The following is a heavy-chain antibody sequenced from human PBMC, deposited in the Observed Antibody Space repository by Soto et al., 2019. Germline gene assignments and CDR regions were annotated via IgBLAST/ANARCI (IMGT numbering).Heavy chain of an antibody. V-gene: IGHV3-30*18. Sequence: QEQLVESGGHVVQPGRSLRLSCAASGFTFSNYGMHWVRQAPGKGLEWVAVISYDGSNKYYADSMKGRFTISRDNSKNMLYLQMNSLRAEDTALYYCAKEHSSYYYDSVGFYGMDVWGQGTTVTVSS. CDR1: GFTFSNYG. CDR2: ISYDGSNK. D-gene: IGHD3-22*01. CDR3: AKEHSSYYYDSVGFYGMDV. J-gene: IGHJ6*02.